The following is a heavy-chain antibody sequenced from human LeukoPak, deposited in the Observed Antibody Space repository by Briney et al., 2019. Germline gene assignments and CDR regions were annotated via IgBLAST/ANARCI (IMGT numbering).Heavy chain of an antibody. CDR2: INHSGST. CDR1: GGSFSGYY. Sequence: SETLSLTCAVYGGSFSGYYWSWIRQPPGKGLEWIGEINHSGSTNYNPSLKSRVTISVDTSKNQFSLKLSSVTAADTAVYYCAGGRIQLWVYYFDYWGQGTLVTVSS. J-gene: IGHJ4*02. V-gene: IGHV4-34*01. CDR3: AGGRIQLWVYYFDY. D-gene: IGHD5-18*01.